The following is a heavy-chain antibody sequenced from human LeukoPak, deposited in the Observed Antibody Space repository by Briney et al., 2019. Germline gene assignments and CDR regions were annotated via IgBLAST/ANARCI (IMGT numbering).Heavy chain of an antibody. CDR1: GFTFSSSA. Sequence: GGSLRLSCAASGFTFSSSAMSWVRQAPGKGLEWVSTISGGGGSTYYADSVKGRFTISRDNSKNTLYLQMNSLRAEDTAVYYCARGGEPSVLRYFDWLRGFDYWGQGTLVTVSS. CDR2: ISGGGGST. CDR3: ARGGEPSVLRYFDWLRGFDY. D-gene: IGHD3-9*01. J-gene: IGHJ4*02. V-gene: IGHV3-23*01.